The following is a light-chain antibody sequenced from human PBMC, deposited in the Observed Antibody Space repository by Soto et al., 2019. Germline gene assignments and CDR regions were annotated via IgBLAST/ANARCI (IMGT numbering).Light chain of an antibody. Sequence: QSALTQPPSASGSPGQSVTISCTGTRSDVGGYNFVSWYQHHPGKAPKLIIYEVNKRPSGVPDRFSGSKSGNTASLTVSGLQAEDEADYYCCSYAGSYTVVFGGGTKLTVL. CDR1: RSDVGGYNF. V-gene: IGLV2-8*01. J-gene: IGLJ2*01. CDR3: CSYAGSYTVV. CDR2: EVN.